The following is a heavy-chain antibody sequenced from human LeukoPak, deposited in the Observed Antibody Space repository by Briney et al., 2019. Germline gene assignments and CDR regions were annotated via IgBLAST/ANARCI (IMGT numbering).Heavy chain of an antibody. CDR3: TTDVDYYGSGSYYNTEDY. CDR2: IKSKTDGWTT. D-gene: IGHD3-10*01. V-gene: IGHV3-15*01. CDR1: GFTFSNAW. J-gene: IGHJ4*02. Sequence: GGSLRLSCAASGFTFSNAWMSWVRQAPGKGLEWVGRIKSKTDGWTTDYAAPVKGRFTISRDDSKNTLYLQMNSLKTGDTAVYYCTTDVDYYGSGSYYNTEDYWGQGTLVTVSS.